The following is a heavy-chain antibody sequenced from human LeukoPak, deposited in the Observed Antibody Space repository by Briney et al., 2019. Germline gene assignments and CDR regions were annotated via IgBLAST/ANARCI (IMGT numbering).Heavy chain of an antibody. Sequence: PGGSLRLSCAASGFTFSSYAMSWVRQAPGKGREWVSAISGSGGSTYYADSVKGRFTISRDNPKNTLYLQMNSLRAEDTAVYYCAKEGGSSGWYFTLFDYWGQGTLVTVSS. D-gene: IGHD6-19*01. CDR3: AKEGGSSGWYFTLFDY. CDR2: ISGSGGST. J-gene: IGHJ4*02. CDR1: GFTFSSYA. V-gene: IGHV3-23*01.